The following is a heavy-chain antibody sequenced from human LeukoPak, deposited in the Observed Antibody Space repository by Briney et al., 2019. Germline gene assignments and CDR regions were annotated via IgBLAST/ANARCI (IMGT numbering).Heavy chain of an antibody. CDR2: IYYSGGT. V-gene: IGHV4-59*01. CDR1: GGSISSYY. CDR3: ARESHYDYVWGSYRYPDI. Sequence: SETLSLTCTVSGGSISSYYWSWIRQPPGKGLEWIGYIYYSGGTNYNPSLKSRVTISVDTSKNQFSLKLSSVTAADTAVYYCARESHYDYVWGSYRYPDIWGQGTMVTVSS. D-gene: IGHD3-16*02. J-gene: IGHJ3*02.